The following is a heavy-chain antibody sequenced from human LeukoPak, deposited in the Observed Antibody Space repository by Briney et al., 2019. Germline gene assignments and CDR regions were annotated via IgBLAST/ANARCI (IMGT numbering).Heavy chain of an antibody. D-gene: IGHD2-21*01. CDR2: ISSSGSPI. V-gene: IGHV3-48*03. Sequence: PGGSLRLSCAASGFTFSSYEMNWVRQAPGKGLEWLSYISSSGSPIYYADSVKGRFTISRDNAKNSLYLQMNSLRAEDTAVYYCARCGLPFFYYYMDVWGKGTTVTVSS. J-gene: IGHJ6*03. CDR1: GFTFSSYE. CDR3: ARCGLPFFYYYMDV.